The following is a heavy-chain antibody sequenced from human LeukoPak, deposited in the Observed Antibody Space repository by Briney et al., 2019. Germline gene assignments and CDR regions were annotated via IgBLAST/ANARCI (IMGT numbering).Heavy chain of an antibody. CDR3: ARDNCSSTSCYSYYYYGMDV. D-gene: IGHD2-2*01. V-gene: IGHV1-2*02. J-gene: IGHJ6*02. CDR2: ISPDSGGT. CDR1: GYTFTDYY. Sequence: ASVKVSCKTSGYTFTDYYMHWVRQAPGQGLEWMGWISPDSGGTDYAQKFQDRVTMTRDTSISTAYMELGSLRSDDTAVSYCARDNCSSTSCYSYYYYGMDVWGQGTTVTVSS.